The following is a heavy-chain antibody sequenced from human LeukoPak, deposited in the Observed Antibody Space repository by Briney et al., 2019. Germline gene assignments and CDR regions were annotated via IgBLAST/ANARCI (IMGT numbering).Heavy chain of an antibody. D-gene: IGHD3-22*01. Sequence: GGSLRLSCAASGFTFSSYAMSWARQAPGKGLEWVSSISGAAGSTPYADSVKGRFTISRDNSKNTLYLQMNSLRAEDTAVYYCAKGLSGYYYYFDYWGQGILVTVSS. V-gene: IGHV3-23*01. CDR3: AKGLSGYYYYFDY. J-gene: IGHJ4*02. CDR2: ISGAAGST. CDR1: GFTFSSYA.